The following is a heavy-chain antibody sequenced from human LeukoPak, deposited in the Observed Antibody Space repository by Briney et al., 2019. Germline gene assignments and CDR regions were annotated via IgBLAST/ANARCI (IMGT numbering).Heavy chain of an antibody. J-gene: IGHJ4*02. Sequence: GGSLRLSCAASGFTFSRYWMHWVRQAPGKGLVWVSRINSDGSSTTYADSVKGRFTISRDNAKNSLYLQMDSLRAEDTAVYYCARDLHDYGDYVLYYWGQGTLVTVSS. D-gene: IGHD4-17*01. CDR3: ARDLHDYGDYVLYY. V-gene: IGHV3-74*01. CDR1: GFTFSRYW. CDR2: INSDGSST.